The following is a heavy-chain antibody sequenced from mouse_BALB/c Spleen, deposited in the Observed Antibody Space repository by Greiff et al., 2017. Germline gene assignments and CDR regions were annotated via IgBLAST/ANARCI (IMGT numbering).Heavy chain of an antibody. CDR3: ARYGTTVPYYFDY. D-gene: IGHD1-1*01. CDR1: GFNIKDTY. J-gene: IGHJ2*01. CDR2: IDPANGNT. V-gene: IGHV14-3*02. Sequence: VQLQQSGAELVQPGASVKLSCTASGFNIKDTYMHWVKQRPEQGLEWIGRIDPANGNTKYDPKFQGKATITADTSSNTAYLQLSSLTSEDTAVYYCARYGTTVPYYFDYWGQGTTLTVSS.